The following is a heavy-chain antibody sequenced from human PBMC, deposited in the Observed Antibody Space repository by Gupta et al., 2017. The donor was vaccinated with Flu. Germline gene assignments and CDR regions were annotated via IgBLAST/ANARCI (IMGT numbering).Heavy chain of an antibody. V-gene: IGHV3-11*01. CDR2: ISGTNTI. CDR1: GFTFSDCY. J-gene: IGHJ4*02. Sequence: HVQLVESGGGLVKPGGSLTLSCAASGFTFSDCYMSWIRQAPGKGLEWISYISGTNTIYYADSVRGRFTVSRDNAKKSLYLQMNGLRAEDTAVYFCASGFNYGYADYWGQGTLVTVSS. CDR3: ASGFNYGYADY. D-gene: IGHD5-18*01.